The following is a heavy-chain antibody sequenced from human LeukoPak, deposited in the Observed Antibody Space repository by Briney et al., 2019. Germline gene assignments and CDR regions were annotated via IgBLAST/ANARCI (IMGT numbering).Heavy chain of an antibody. Sequence: SETLSLTCTVSGGSISSSSYYWGWIRQPPGKGLEWIGSIYYSGSTYYNPSLKSRVTISVDTSKNQFSLKLSSVTAADTAVYYCARNSGYNYGYKSDGAFDIWGQGTMVTVSS. J-gene: IGHJ3*02. V-gene: IGHV4-39*07. D-gene: IGHD5-18*01. CDR2: IYYSGST. CDR3: ARNSGYNYGYKSDGAFDI. CDR1: GGSISSSSYY.